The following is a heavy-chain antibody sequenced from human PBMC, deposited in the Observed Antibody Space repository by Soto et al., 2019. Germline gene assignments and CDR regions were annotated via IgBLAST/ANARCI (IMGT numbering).Heavy chain of an antibody. J-gene: IGHJ4*02. V-gene: IGHV4-34*01. CDR1: GFTFSSYS. CDR2: INESGST. Sequence: PGGSLRLSCAASGFTFSSYSMNWVRQAPGKGLEWIGEINESGSTYYNPSLKSRVTISTDTSKNQFSLKLSSVSAADTAAYFCARGSGIVALPGELEDVKYDYWGQGTLVTVSS. CDR3: ARGSGIVALPGELEDVKYDY. D-gene: IGHD1-1*01.